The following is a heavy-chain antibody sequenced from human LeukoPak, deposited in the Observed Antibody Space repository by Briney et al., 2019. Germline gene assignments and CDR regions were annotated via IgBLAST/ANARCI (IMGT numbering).Heavy chain of an antibody. CDR2: INPKSGDT. CDR3: ARGRAARPRRHGSNWFDP. D-gene: IGHD6-6*01. CDR1: GYTFTGYY. V-gene: IGHV1-2*02. J-gene: IGHJ5*02. Sequence: ASVKVSCKASGYTFTGYYMHWVRQAPGQGLEWMGWINPKSGDTNYAQKFQGRVTITWNTSISTAYMELSSLRSEDTAVYYCARGRAARPRRHGSNWFDPWGQGTLVTVSS.